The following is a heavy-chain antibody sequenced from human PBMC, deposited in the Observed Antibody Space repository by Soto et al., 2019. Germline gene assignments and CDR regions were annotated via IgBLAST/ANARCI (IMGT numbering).Heavy chain of an antibody. Sequence: QVQLQESGPGLVKPSQTLFLTCTVSGGSIGSGDFYWTWIRQPAGTGLEYIGYLHRSGGTYYNPSLKTRVIISVDTSTTQFSLKLTSLPAADTARYYWARGERTWIYFPYGGQVALVSVSS. V-gene: IGHV4-30-4*01. D-gene: IGHD3-10*01. CDR1: GGSIGSGDFY. CDR3: ARGERTWIYFPY. CDR2: LHRSGGT. J-gene: IGHJ4*02.